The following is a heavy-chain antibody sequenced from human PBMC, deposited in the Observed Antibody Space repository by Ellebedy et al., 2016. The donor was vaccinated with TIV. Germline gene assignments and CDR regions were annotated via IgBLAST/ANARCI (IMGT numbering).Heavy chain of an antibody. CDR3: ARHTGAARCFDP. J-gene: IGHJ5*02. V-gene: IGHV4-39*07. CDR1: GGSINSNTYH. D-gene: IGHD5-18*01. Sequence: SETLSLXXSVSGGSINSNTYHWAWLRQPPGKGLEWIGTIYYSGTTYYNSSLESRVTLSMDTSDNLFSLKLTSVTAADTAVYYCARHTGAARCFDPWGQGTLVTVSS. CDR2: IYYSGTT.